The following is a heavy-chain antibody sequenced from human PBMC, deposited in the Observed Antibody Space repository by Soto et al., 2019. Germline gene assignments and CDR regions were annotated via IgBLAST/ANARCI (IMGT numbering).Heavy chain of an antibody. V-gene: IGHV5-51*01. J-gene: IGHJ6*02. Sequence: GESLKISCKGSGYSFTSYWIGWVRQMPGKGLEWMGIIYPGDSDTRYSPSFQGQVTISADKSISTAYLQWSSLKASDTAMYYCASQSSLWEYDYHCYVMDVRGQRTSVPGSS. CDR1: GYSFTSYW. CDR2: IYPGDSDT. D-gene: IGHD1-26*01. CDR3: ASQSSLWEYDYHCYVMDV.